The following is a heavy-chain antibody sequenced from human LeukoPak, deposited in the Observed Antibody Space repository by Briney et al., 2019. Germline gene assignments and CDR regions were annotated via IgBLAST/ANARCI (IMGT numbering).Heavy chain of an antibody. Sequence: VSVKVSCKASGYTFTSYGISWVRQAPGQGLEWMGWISAYNGNANYAQKLQGRVTMTTDTSTSTAYVELRSLRSDDTAVYDCARGHSLYYYDSSGYADYWGQGTLVTVSS. D-gene: IGHD3-22*01. CDR1: GYTFTSYG. CDR3: ARGHSLYYYDSSGYADY. V-gene: IGHV1-18*01. J-gene: IGHJ4*02. CDR2: ISAYNGNA.